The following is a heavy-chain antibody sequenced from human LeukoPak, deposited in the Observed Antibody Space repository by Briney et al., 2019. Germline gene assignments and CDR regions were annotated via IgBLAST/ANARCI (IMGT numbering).Heavy chain of an antibody. V-gene: IGHV4-39*07. J-gene: IGHJ4*02. CDR2: IYHSGST. Sequence: PSETLSLTCTVSGGSISSSSYYWGWIRQPPGKGLEWIGSIYHSGSTYYNPSLKSRVTISVDTSKNQFSLKLSSVTAADTAVYYCVATEDSSGSSDYWGQGTLVTVSS. D-gene: IGHD3-22*01. CDR1: GGSISSSSYY. CDR3: VATEDSSGSSDY.